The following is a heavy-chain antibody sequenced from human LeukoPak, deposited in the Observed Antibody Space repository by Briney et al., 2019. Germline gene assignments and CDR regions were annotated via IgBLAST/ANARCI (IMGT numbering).Heavy chain of an antibody. CDR2: IYSGGST. CDR1: GFTVSSNY. V-gene: IGHV3-53*01. J-gene: IGHJ4*02. D-gene: IGHD3-22*01. CDR3: ARAARDYYDSSGYPY. Sequence: GGSLRLSCAASGFTVSSNYMSWVRQAPGKGLEWVSVIYSGGSTYYADSVKGRFTISRDNSKNTLYLQMNSLRAEDTAVYYCARAARDYYDSSGYPYWGQGTLVTVSS.